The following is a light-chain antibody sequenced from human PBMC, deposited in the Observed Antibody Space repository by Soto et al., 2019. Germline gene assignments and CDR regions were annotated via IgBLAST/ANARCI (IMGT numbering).Light chain of an antibody. CDR1: QSVSSSY. Sequence: EIVLTQSPGTLPLSPGESATLSCRASQSVSSSYLAWYQQKPGQAPRLLIYGASSRATGIPDRFSGSGSGTDFTLTISRLEPEDFAVYYCQQYGSSPLTFGGGNKVESK. CDR2: GAS. CDR3: QQYGSSPLT. J-gene: IGKJ4*01. V-gene: IGKV3-20*01.